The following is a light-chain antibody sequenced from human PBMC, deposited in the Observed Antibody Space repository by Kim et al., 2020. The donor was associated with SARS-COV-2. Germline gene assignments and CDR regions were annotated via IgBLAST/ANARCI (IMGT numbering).Light chain of an antibody. V-gene: IGLV3-19*01. J-gene: IGLJ3*02. CDR1: SLRSYY. CDR2: GKN. CDR3: NSRDSSGNHYWV. Sequence: LGQTFRITCQGDSLRSYYASWYQQKPGQAPVLVIYGKNNRPSGIPDRFSGSSSGNTASLTITGAQAEDEADYYCNSRDSSGNHYWVFGGGTKLTVL.